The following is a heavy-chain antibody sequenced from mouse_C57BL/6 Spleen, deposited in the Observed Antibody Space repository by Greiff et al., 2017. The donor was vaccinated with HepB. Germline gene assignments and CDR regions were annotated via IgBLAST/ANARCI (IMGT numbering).Heavy chain of an antibody. D-gene: IGHD1-1*01. Sequence: QVQLKQPGAELVMPGASVKLSCKASGYTFTSYWMHWVKQRPGQGLEWIGEIDPSDSYTNYNQKFKGKSTLTVDKSSSTAYMQLSSLTSEDSAVYYCARDYGSSYRSFDYWGQGTTLTVSS. CDR2: IDPSDSYT. CDR1: GYTFTSYW. J-gene: IGHJ2*01. CDR3: ARDYGSSYRSFDY. V-gene: IGHV1-69*01.